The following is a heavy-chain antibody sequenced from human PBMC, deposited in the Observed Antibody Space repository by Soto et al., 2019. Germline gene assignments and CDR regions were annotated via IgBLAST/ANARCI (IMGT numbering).Heavy chain of an antibody. J-gene: IGHJ4*02. V-gene: IGHV3-33*01. CDR3: ARVLSVYGDYPPDY. CDR1: GFTFSSYG. D-gene: IGHD4-17*01. Sequence: PGGSPRLSCAASGFTFSSYGMHWVRQAPGKGLEWVAVIWYDGSNKYYADSVKGRFTISRDNSKNTLYLQMNSLRAEDTAVYYCARVLSVYGDYPPDYWGQGTLVTVSS. CDR2: IWYDGSNK.